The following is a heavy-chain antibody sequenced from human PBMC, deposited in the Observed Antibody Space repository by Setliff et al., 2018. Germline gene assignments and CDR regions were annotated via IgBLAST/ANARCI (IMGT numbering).Heavy chain of an antibody. V-gene: IGHV4-34*01. CDR3: RFWSSYYKNDY. J-gene: IGHJ4*02. CDR1: GGSFSDYY. D-gene: IGHD3-3*01. Sequence: PSETLSLTCTVYGGSFSDYYWGWIRQSPGKRPEWIAEINQRGNTNYNPSLNSRVSVSVDTPTNQFSLKVFSVTAADTAVYYCRFWSSYYKNDYWAQGTLVTVSS. CDR2: INQRGNT.